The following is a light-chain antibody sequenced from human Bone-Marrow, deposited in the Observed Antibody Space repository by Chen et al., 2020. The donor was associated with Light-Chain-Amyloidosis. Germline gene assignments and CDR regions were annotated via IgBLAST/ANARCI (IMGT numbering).Light chain of an antibody. CDR2: QDD. V-gene: IGLV3-1*01. J-gene: IGLJ2*01. CDR1: KLGDQY. Sequence: YEVPQPPSVSVSPGQTATITCSGDKLGDQYAWWYQQKPGQSPVLLIYQDDKRPSGIPERFSGFNSGNTATLAISGTQPADEADYYCQAWDSTTAYVVFGGGTKLTVL. CDR3: QAWDSTTAYVV.